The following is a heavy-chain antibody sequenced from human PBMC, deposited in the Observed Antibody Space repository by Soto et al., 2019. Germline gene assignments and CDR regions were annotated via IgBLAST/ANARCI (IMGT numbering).Heavy chain of an antibody. V-gene: IGHV3-23*01. CDR1: GFTFSNHA. Sequence: VQLLESGGGLVQPGESLRLSCAASGFTFSNHAMTWVRHAPGKGLEWVSSISGTGDNTYYADSVKARSTISRDNSKTTLYQKTNSLRAADTAIWYCVKCYYRTATGVARLANWGRGTLVTVSS. CDR3: VKCYYRTATGVARLAN. J-gene: IGHJ4*02. CDR2: ISGTGDNT. D-gene: IGHD3-22*01.